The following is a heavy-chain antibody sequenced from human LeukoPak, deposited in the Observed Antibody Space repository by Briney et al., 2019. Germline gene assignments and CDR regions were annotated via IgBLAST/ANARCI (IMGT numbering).Heavy chain of an antibody. CDR3: ARAKQLAYFDY. CDR1: GFTFSSYV. CDR2: ISYDGSNE. V-gene: IGHV3-30*04. D-gene: IGHD6-13*01. J-gene: IGHJ4*02. Sequence: PGGSLRLSCAASGFTFSSYVMHWVRQAPGKGLEWVAIISYDGSNEYYADSVKGRFTISRDNSKNTLYLQMNSLRAADTAVYYCARAKQLAYFDYWGQGTLVTVSS.